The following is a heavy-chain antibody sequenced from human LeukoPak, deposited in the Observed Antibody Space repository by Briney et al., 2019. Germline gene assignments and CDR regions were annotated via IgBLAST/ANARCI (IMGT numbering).Heavy chain of an antibody. J-gene: IGHJ5*02. V-gene: IGHV1-18*01. Sequence: ASVKVSCKASGYTFTSYGTSWVRQAPGQGLEWMGWISAYNGNTNYAQKLQGRVTMTTDTSTSTAYMELRSLRSEDTAVYYCARLPHDYSNYVQFDPWGQGTLVTVSS. CDR3: ARLPHDYSNYVQFDP. D-gene: IGHD4-11*01. CDR2: ISAYNGNT. CDR1: GYTFTSYG.